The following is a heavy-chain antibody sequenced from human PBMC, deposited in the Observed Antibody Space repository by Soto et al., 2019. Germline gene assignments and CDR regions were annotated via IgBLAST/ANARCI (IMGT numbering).Heavy chain of an antibody. D-gene: IGHD6-13*01. CDR3: ARGGIAAAAPPDY. CDR1: GGSISSGGYY. J-gene: IGHJ4*02. V-gene: IGHV4-31*03. Sequence: QVQLQESGPGLVKPSQTLSLTCTVSGGSISSGGYYWSWIRQHPGKGLEWIGYIYYSGSTYYNPSLKSRFTISVDTSKNQFFLKLSSVTAADKAVYYCARGGIAAAAPPDYWGQGTLVTVSS. CDR2: IYYSGST.